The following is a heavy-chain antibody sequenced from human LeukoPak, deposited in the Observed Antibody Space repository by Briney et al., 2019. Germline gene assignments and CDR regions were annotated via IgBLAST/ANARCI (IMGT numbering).Heavy chain of an antibody. J-gene: IGHJ6*02. CDR1: GGSISSYY. D-gene: IGHD2-2*01. Sequence: SETLSLTCTVSGGSISSYYWSWIRQPPGKGLEWIGYIYYSGSTNYNPSLKSRVTISVDTFKNQFSLKLSSVTAADTAVYYCAREREGYHYGMDVWGQGTTVTVSS. V-gene: IGHV4-59*01. CDR2: IYYSGST. CDR3: AREREGYHYGMDV.